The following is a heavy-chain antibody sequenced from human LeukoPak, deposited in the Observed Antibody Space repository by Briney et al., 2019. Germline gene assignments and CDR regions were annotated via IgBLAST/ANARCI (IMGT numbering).Heavy chain of an antibody. CDR2: ISGSGGST. CDR3: AKAPASLRLYYMDV. Sequence: GGSLRLSCAASGFTFSSYAMSWVRQAPGKGLEWVSAISGSGGSTYYADSVKGRFTISRDNSKNTLYLQMNSLRAEDTAVYYCAKAPASLRLYYMDVWGKGTAVTVSS. CDR1: GFTFSSYA. D-gene: IGHD5-12*01. V-gene: IGHV3-23*01. J-gene: IGHJ6*03.